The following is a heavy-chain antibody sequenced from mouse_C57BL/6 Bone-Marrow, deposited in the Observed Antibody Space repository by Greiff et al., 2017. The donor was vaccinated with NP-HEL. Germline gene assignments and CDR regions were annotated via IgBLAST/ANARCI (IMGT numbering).Heavy chain of an antibody. J-gene: IGHJ3*01. D-gene: IGHD2-4*01. CDR3: ALIYYDYDGPWFAY. CDR1: GYTFTSYW. Sequence: VQLQQPGAELVRPGSSVKLSCKASGYTFTSYWMDWVKQRPGQGLEWIGNIYPSDSETHYNQKFKDKATLTVDKSSSTAYMQLSSLTSEDSAVYYCALIYYDYDGPWFAYWGQGTLVTVSA. CDR2: IYPSDSET. V-gene: IGHV1-61*01.